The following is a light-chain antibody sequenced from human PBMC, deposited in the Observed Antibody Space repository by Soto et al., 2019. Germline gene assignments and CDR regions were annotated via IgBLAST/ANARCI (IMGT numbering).Light chain of an antibody. CDR2: AAS. CDR3: LQDYNYPYT. J-gene: IGKJ2*01. Sequence: AIQMTQSPSSLSASVGDRVTITCRASQGISNDLGWYQQKPGKAPQLLIYAASNLQSGVPSRFSGRGLGTDFTLTISSLQPEDFATYYCLQDYNYPYTFGQGTKLEIK. CDR1: QGISND. V-gene: IGKV1-6*01.